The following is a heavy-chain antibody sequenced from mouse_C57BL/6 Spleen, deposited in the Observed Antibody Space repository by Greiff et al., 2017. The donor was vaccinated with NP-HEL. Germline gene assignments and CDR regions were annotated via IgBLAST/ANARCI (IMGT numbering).Heavy chain of an antibody. V-gene: IGHV1-80*01. Sequence: VQLQQSGAELVKPGASVKISCKASGYAFSSYWMNWVKQRPGQGLEWIGQIDPGDGDTKYNGKFKGKATLTAAKSSSTAYLQLSSLSSEASAVYFCARNGYWNFFDYWGQGTTLTVSS. CDR1: GYAFSSYW. CDR3: ARNGYWNFFDY. CDR2: IDPGDGDT. D-gene: IGHD2-3*01. J-gene: IGHJ2*01.